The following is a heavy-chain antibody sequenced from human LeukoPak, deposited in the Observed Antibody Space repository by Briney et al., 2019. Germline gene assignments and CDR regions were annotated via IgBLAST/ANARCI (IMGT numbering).Heavy chain of an antibody. CDR1: GGSFSGYY. CDR2: INHSGST. D-gene: IGHD3-9*01. Sequence: KPSETLSLTCAVYGGSFSGYYWSWIRQPPGKGLEWIGEINHSGSTNYNPSPKSRVTISVDTSKNQFSLKLSSVTAADTAVYYCARSSGYDILTGYFGPWGQGTLVTVSS. V-gene: IGHV4-34*01. CDR3: ARSSGYDILTGYFGP. J-gene: IGHJ5*02.